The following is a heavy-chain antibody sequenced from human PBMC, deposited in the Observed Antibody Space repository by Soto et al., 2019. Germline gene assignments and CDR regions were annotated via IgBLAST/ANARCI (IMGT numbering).Heavy chain of an antibody. CDR2: IIPILGIA. CDR3: ARGMTTVVTVRFDI. V-gene: IGHV1-69*02. J-gene: IGHJ3*02. Sequence: QVQLVQSGAEVKKPGSSVKVSCKASGGTFSSYTISWVRQAPGQGLEWMGRIIPILGIANYAQKFQGRVTITADKSTSTAYMELSSLRSEDTAVYYCARGMTTVVTVRFDIWGQGTMVTVSS. D-gene: IGHD4-17*01. CDR1: GGTFSSYT.